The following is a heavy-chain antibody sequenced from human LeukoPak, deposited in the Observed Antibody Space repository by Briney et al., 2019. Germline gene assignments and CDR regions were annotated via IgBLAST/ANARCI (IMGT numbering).Heavy chain of an antibody. CDR1: GFTFSSYE. D-gene: IGHD6-19*01. Sequence: GGSLRLSCAASGFTFSSYEMNWVRQAPGKGLEWVSYISSSGSTIYYADSVKGRFTISRDNAKNSLYLQMNGLRAEDTAIYYCVLRGAVAAADFWGQGTLVTVSS. CDR3: VLRGAVAAADF. CDR2: ISSSGSTI. V-gene: IGHV3-48*03. J-gene: IGHJ4*02.